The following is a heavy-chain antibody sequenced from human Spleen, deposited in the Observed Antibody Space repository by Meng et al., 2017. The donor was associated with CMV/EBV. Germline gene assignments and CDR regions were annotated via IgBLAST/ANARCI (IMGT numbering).Heavy chain of an antibody. J-gene: IGHJ5*02. V-gene: IGHV1-2*06. CDR2: INPNSGGT. D-gene: IGHD3-9*01. Sequence: YTFPGYYMHWVRQAPGQGLEWMGRINPNSGGTNYAQKFQGRVTMTRDTSISTAYMELSRLRSDDTAVYYCARDHYDILTGYYMFWFDPWGQGTLVTVSS. CDR3: ARDHYDILTGYYMFWFDP. CDR1: YTFPGYY.